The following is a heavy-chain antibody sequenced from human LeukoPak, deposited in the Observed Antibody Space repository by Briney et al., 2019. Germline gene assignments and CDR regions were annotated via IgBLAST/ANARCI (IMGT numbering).Heavy chain of an antibody. Sequence: SVKVSCKASGGTFSSYAISWVRQAPGQGLEWMGGIIPIFGTANYAQKFQGRVTITADESTSTAYMELSSLRSEDTAVYYCANKYYGSGDKGGAFDIWGQGTMVTVSS. D-gene: IGHD3-10*01. V-gene: IGHV1-69*13. CDR3: ANKYYGSGDKGGAFDI. CDR2: IIPIFGTA. J-gene: IGHJ3*02. CDR1: GGTFSSYA.